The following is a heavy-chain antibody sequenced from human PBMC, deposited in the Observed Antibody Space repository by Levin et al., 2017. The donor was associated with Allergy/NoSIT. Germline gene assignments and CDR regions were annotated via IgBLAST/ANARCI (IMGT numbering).Heavy chain of an antibody. V-gene: IGHV1-18*01. CDR1: GYSFTFYG. CDR2: ISPYSGDT. Sequence: ASVKVSCKASGYSFTFYGVSWVRQAPGQGLEWMGWISPYSGDTNYAQKLQGRVTMTRDTSTSTAYMELRSLRSDDTAVYYCAREMAETAADTFDIWGQGTMVAVSS. D-gene: IGHD2-8*01. CDR3: AREMAETAADTFDI. J-gene: IGHJ3*02.